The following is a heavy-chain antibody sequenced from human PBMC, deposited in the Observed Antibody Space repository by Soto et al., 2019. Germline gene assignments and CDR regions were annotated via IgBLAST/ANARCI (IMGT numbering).Heavy chain of an antibody. CDR3: TRQGKRGYSYGSKYYAYYGMDV. CDR1: GFTFSGSA. D-gene: IGHD5-18*01. Sequence: EVQLVESGGGLVQPGGSLKLSCAASGFTFSGSAMHWVRQASGKGLEWVGRIRSKANSYATAYAASVKGRFTISRDDSKNTAYLQMNSLNTEDSAVYYCTRQGKRGYSYGSKYYAYYGMDVWGQGTTVTVSS. J-gene: IGHJ6*02. V-gene: IGHV3-73*02. CDR2: IRSKANSYAT.